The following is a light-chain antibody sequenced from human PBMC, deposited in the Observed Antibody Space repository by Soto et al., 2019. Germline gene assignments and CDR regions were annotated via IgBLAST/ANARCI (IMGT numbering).Light chain of an antibody. J-gene: IGLJ1*01. CDR3: CSYPSYV. CDR1: SSDVGSYNL. Sequence: QSALTQPASVSGSPGQSITISCTGTSSDVGSYNLVSWYQQHPGKAPKLMIYEGSKRPSGVSNRFSGSKSGNTASLTISGLQAEDEADYYCCSYPSYVFGTGTKLTFL. CDR2: EGS. V-gene: IGLV2-23*01.